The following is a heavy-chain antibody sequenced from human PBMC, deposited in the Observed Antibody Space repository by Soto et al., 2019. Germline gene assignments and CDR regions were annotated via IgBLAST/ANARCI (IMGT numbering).Heavy chain of an antibody. CDR2: ISGSGGGT. CDR1: GFTFTSYA. D-gene: IGHD6-19*01. V-gene: IGHV3-23*01. CDR3: GKLVSSGWRGVCDH. J-gene: IGHJ4*02. Sequence: EVQLLESGGGLVQPGGSLRLSCAASGFTFTSYAMSWVRQAPGKGLEWGSTISGSGGGTYYADSVKGRFTISRDNSKNTLYLQMNSLTAEDAAVYYCGKLVSSGWRGVCDHWGQGTLVTVSS.